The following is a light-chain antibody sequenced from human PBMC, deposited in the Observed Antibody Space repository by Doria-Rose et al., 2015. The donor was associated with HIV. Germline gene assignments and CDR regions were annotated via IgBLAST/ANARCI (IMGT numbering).Light chain of an antibody. CDR1: QSFSSTY. J-gene: IGKJ1*01. Sequence: TQSPGTLSLSPGERATLSCRASQSFSSTYLAWYHQKPGQAPSLLIYDESTRATGIPDRFSASGSVTDFTLTINRLEPEDFALYYCHQYGTSWTCGQGTKVEI. V-gene: IGKV3-20*01. CDR3: HQYGTSWT. CDR2: DES.